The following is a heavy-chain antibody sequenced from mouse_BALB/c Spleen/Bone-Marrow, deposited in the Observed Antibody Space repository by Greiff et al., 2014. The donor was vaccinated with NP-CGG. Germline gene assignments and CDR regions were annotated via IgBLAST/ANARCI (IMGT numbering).Heavy chain of an antibody. CDR2: INPYNGVT. V-gene: IGHV1-20*02. Sequence: VQLQQSGPELVKPGASVKISCKASGYSFTGYFMNWVMQSHGKSLEWIGRINPYNGVTFYNQKFKGKATLTVDKSSNTAHMELRSLASEDSAVYYCARIYDYDRGAWFAYWGQGTLVTVSA. D-gene: IGHD2-4*01. CDR3: ARIYDYDRGAWFAY. J-gene: IGHJ3*01. CDR1: GYSFTGYF.